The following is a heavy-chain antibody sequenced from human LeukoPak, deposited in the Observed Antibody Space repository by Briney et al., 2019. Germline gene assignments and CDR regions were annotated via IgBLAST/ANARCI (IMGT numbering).Heavy chain of an antibody. Sequence: ASVRVSCKASVYTFTSSDINWVRQATGQGREWMGWMNPKSGNTGYAQKFRGRVTITRNTILSTRYMELSRPRCEETPVYYCARVVVVMGIEAFDIWGQGTMVNVSS. CDR2: MNPKSGNT. D-gene: IGHD3-22*01. CDR1: VYTFTSSD. CDR3: ARVVVVMGIEAFDI. J-gene: IGHJ3*02. V-gene: IGHV1-8*03.